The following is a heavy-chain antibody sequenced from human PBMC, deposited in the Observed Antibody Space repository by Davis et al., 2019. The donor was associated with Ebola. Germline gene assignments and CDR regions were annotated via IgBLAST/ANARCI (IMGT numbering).Heavy chain of an antibody. CDR2: IYHSGST. D-gene: IGHD6-19*01. V-gene: IGHV4-34*01. CDR1: GGSFSGYY. J-gene: IGHJ5*02. CDR3: ARDMGWLVMSWFDP. Sequence: SETLSLTCAVYGGSFSGYYWSWIRQPPGKGLEWIGEIYHSGSTNYNPSLKSRVTISVDKSKNQFSLKLSSVTAADTAVYYCARDMGWLVMSWFDPWGQGTLVTVSS.